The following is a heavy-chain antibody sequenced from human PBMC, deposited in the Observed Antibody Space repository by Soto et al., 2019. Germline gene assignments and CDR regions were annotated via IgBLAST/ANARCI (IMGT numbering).Heavy chain of an antibody. Sequence: EVQLLESGGGLVQPGGSLRLSCAASGFTFSSYAMSWVRQAPRKGLEWVSAISGSGGSTYYADSVKGRFTISRDNSKNTLYLQMNSLRAEDTAVYYCAKFLSTTVTYYYYYVMDVWGQGTTVTVSS. V-gene: IGHV3-23*01. CDR3: AKFLSTTVTYYYYYVMDV. D-gene: IGHD4-17*01. CDR1: GFTFSSYA. CDR2: ISGSGGST. J-gene: IGHJ6*02.